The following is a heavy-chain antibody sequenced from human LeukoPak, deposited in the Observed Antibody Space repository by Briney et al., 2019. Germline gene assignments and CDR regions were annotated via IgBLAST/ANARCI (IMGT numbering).Heavy chain of an antibody. CDR2: IYTSGST. Sequence: SETLSLTCAVYGGSFSGYYWSWIRQPAGKGLEWIGRIYTSGSTNYNPSLKSRVTMSVDTSKNQFSLKLSSVTAADTAVYYCARVRVRGVGIQYFDYWGQGTLVTVSS. CDR1: GGSFSGYY. J-gene: IGHJ4*02. CDR3: ARVRVRGVGIQYFDY. D-gene: IGHD3-10*01. V-gene: IGHV4-59*10.